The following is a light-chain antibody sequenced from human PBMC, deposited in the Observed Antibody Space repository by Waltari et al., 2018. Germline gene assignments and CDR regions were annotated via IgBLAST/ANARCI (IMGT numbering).Light chain of an antibody. J-gene: IGKJ1*01. Sequence: DIQLTQSPSSLSASVGDRVTITCQASQDISNYLNWYQQRPGKAPKLLIYDASNLETGVPSRFSGGGSGTDFTFTISSLQPEDIATYYCQQYDNLPRTFGQGTKVEIK. CDR1: QDISNY. CDR2: DAS. V-gene: IGKV1-33*01. CDR3: QQYDNLPRT.